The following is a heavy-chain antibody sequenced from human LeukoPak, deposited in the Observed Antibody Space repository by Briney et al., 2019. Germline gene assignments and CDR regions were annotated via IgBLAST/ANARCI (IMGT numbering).Heavy chain of an antibody. CDR1: GFTVSSKY. CDR3: TMRGNTWYDC. J-gene: IGHJ4*02. CDR2: IYSGGST. Sequence: GGSLRLSCAASGFTVSSKYMSWVRQAPGKGLEWVSVIYSGGSTYYADSVKGRFTISRDNSKNTVDLQMNSLRVEDTAVYYCTMRGNTWYDCWGQGALVTVSS. D-gene: IGHD6-13*01. V-gene: IGHV3-53*01.